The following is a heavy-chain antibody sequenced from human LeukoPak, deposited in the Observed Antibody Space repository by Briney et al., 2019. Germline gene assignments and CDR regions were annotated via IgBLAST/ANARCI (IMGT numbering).Heavy chain of an antibody. CDR1: GGSFSGYY. CDR3: ARGRIAARPSDY. CDR2: INHSGST. Sequence: PSETLSLTCAVYGGSFSGYYWSWIRQPPGKGLEWIGEINHSGSTHYNPSLKSRVTISVDTSKKQFSLKLSSVTAADTAVYYCARGRIAARPSDYWGQGTLVTVSS. J-gene: IGHJ4*02. D-gene: IGHD6-6*01. V-gene: IGHV4-34*01.